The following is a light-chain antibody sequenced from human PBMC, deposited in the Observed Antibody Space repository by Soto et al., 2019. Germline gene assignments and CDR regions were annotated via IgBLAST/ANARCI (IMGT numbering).Light chain of an antibody. CDR2: EVS. J-gene: IGLJ2*01. CDR3: SSYAGSNNLV. Sequence: QSVLTQPPSASGSPGQSVTISCTRTSSDVGGYNYVSWYQQHPGKAPKLMIYEVSKRPSGVPDRFSGSKSGNTAALTVSGLQAEDEADYYCSSYAGSNNLVFGGGTKLTAL. CDR1: SSDVGGYNY. V-gene: IGLV2-8*01.